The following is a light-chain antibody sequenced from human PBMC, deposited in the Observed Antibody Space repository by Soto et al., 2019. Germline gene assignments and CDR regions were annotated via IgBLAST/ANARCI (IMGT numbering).Light chain of an antibody. Sequence: QSVLTQPPSVSGAPGQRVTISCTGSSSNIGAGYDVHWYQQLPGTAPKLLIYGNSNRPSGVPDRFSGSKSGTSASLAITGLQAEDEADYYCQAYDGSLGGSVFGRRTQLTVL. V-gene: IGLV1-40*01. CDR2: GNS. J-gene: IGLJ7*01. CDR3: QAYDGSLGGSV. CDR1: SSNIGAGYD.